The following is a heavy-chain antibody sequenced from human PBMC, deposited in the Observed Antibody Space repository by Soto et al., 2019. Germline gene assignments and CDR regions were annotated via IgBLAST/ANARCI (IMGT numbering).Heavy chain of an antibody. CDR1: GGSISSGDYY. Sequence: PSETLSLTCTVSGGSISSGDYYWSWIRQPPGKGLEWIGYIYYSGSTYYNPSLKSRVTISVDTSKNQFSLKLSSVTAADTAVYYCAATVIYDNYFDYSGQGTLVTVSS. J-gene: IGHJ4*02. CDR2: IYYSGST. V-gene: IGHV4-30-4*01. CDR3: AATVIYDNYFDY. D-gene: IGHD4-17*01.